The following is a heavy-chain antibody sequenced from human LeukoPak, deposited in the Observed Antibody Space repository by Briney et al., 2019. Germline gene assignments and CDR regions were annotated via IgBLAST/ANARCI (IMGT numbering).Heavy chain of an antibody. CDR1: GGTFSSYA. D-gene: IGHD3-9*01. CDR2: IIPIFGTA. V-gene: IGHV1-69*06. Sequence: SVRVSCKASGGTFSSYAISWVRQAPGQGLEWMGGIIPIFGTANYAQKFQGRVTITADKSTSTAYLELSSLRSEHTAVYYCASDLLAGYLKGKYFDYWGQGTLVTLS. CDR3: ASDLLAGYLKGKYFDY. J-gene: IGHJ4*02.